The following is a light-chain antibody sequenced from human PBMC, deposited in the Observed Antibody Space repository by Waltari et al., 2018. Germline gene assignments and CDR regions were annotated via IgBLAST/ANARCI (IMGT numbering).Light chain of an antibody. J-gene: IGKJ1*01. CDR3: QNHERLPAV. CDR2: QSS. V-gene: IGKV3-20*01. CDR1: LSTTRN. Sequence: SWRAMLSTTRNLVRYQERPGEAPRLLIYQSSSSATGIPYRFSGSGYGTDFSLTISRLEPEDFAVYYCQNHERLPAVFGQGTKVEMK.